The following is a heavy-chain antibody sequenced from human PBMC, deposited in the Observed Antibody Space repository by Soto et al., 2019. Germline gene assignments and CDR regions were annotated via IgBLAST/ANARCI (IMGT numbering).Heavy chain of an antibody. CDR2: INPVGGRT. CDR3: ATAGSLGIPRSDFLIGYSPLDY. D-gene: IGHD3-3*01. Sequence: QVQLVQSGAEVKMPGASLKISCKAPRYTFTSYFFHWVRQAPGQGLEWMGIINPVGGRTSYAQNFQGRVAVTRDTSTSTVYMELSSLTSEDTAVYYCATAGSLGIPRSDFLIGYSPLDYWGQGTLVTVSS. J-gene: IGHJ4*02. V-gene: IGHV1-46*01. CDR1: RYTFTSYF.